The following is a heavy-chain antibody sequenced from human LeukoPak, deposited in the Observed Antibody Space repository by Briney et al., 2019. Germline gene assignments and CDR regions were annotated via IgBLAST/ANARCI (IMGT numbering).Heavy chain of an antibody. V-gene: IGHV3-48*01. Sequence: GGSLRLSCAASGFTFSSYTMNWVRQAPGKGLEWVSYISTTSTIYYADSVKGRFAISRDNAKKSLYLQMNSLRAEDTAVYYCARDDVGSFDYWGQGILVTVSS. D-gene: IGHD1-26*01. CDR1: GFTFSSYT. CDR2: ISTTSTI. CDR3: ARDDVGSFDY. J-gene: IGHJ4*02.